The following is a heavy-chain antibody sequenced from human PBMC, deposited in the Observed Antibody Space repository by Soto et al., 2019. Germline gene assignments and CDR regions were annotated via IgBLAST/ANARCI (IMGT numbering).Heavy chain of an antibody. CDR2: INQSGST. D-gene: IGHD1-26*01. CDR1: GGSFSGYN. V-gene: IGHV4-34*01. Sequence: QVQLQQWGAGLLKPSETLSLTCAVYGGSFSGYNWSWIRQPPGKGLEWIGEINQSGSTTYKPSLNSGATRAVDTPENQCARRSSSVTAANTAVYYCARYSRTRRQGVERFDYWGQGALVTVSS. CDR3: ARYSRTRRQGVERFDY. J-gene: IGHJ4*02.